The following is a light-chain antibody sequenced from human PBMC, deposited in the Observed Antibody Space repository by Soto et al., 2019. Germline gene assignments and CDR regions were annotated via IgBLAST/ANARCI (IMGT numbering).Light chain of an antibody. Sequence: EIVLTQSPGTLSLSPGERATLSCKASQSVSSSYLAWYQQKPGQAPRLLIHGASSRATGIPDRFSGSGSGTDFTLTISTLEPEYFAVYYCQQYGSSPTFGQATRLEIK. CDR2: GAS. CDR1: QSVSSSY. V-gene: IGKV3-20*01. CDR3: QQYGSSPT. J-gene: IGKJ5*01.